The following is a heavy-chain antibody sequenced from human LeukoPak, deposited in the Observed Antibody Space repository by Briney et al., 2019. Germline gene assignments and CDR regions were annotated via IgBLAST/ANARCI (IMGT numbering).Heavy chain of an antibody. CDR3: AKGRSSTYYYYYMDV. Sequence: PGGSLRLSCAASGFTFTSYAMNWVRQAPGKGLEWVSAISGSGGSTYYADSVKGRFTISRDNSKNTLYLQMNSLRAEDTAVYYCAKGRSSTYYYYYMDVWGKGTTVTVSS. V-gene: IGHV3-23*01. CDR1: GFTFTSYA. CDR2: ISGSGGST. J-gene: IGHJ6*03.